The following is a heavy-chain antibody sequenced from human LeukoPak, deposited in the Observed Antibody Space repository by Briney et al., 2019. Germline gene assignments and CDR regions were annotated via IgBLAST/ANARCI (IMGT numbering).Heavy chain of an antibody. CDR1: GGSFSGYY. V-gene: IGHV4-34*01. D-gene: IGHD5-18*01. CDR3: ARGGDSYGLEGY. Sequence: SETLSLTCAVYGGSFSGYYWSWIRQPPGKGLEWIGEINHSGSTNYNPFLKSRVTISVDTSKNQFSLKLSSVTAADTAVYYCARGGDSYGLEGYWGQGTLVTVSS. J-gene: IGHJ4*02. CDR2: INHSGST.